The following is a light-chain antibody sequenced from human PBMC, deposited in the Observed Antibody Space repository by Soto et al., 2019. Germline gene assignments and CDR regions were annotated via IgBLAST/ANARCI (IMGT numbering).Light chain of an antibody. Sequence: EIVLTQSPGTLSLSPGERATLSCRASQSVSSSYLAWYQQKPGQAPRLLIYGASSRATGITDRFSGSGSGTDYPLNISRLEPEDFAVYYCQQYGSSPPHTFGQGTKLQIK. CDR1: QSVSSSY. V-gene: IGKV3-20*01. CDR2: GAS. J-gene: IGKJ2*01. CDR3: QQYGSSPPHT.